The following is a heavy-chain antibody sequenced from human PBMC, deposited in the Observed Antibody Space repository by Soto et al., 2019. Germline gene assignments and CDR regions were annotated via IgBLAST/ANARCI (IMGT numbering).Heavy chain of an antibody. CDR2: ISAFNGNT. Sequence: QVPLVQSGGEVKKPGASVKVSCKPSGYTFTNYGISWVRQAPGQGLEWMGWISAFNGNTKYAQKFQGRVTLPTDTSTSTAYMELRSLRYDDTAVYYCARDAGGGSYLAYWGQGTLVTVSS. D-gene: IGHD1-26*01. CDR3: ARDAGGGSYLAY. CDR1: GYTFTNYG. V-gene: IGHV1-18*01. J-gene: IGHJ4*02.